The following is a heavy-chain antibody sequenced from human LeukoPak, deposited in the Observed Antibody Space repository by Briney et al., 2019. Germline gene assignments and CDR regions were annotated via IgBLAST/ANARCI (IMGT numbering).Heavy chain of an antibody. CDR3: AKVEPYYYDSSGYYRY. Sequence: PGGSLRLSCAASGFSFSSYAMSWVRQAPGKGLEWVSAISGSGGSTYYADSVKGRFTISRDNSKNTLYLQMNSLRAEDTAVYYCAKVEPYYYDSSGYYRYWGQGTLVTVSS. D-gene: IGHD3-22*01. CDR2: ISGSGGST. V-gene: IGHV3-23*01. J-gene: IGHJ4*02. CDR1: GFSFSSYA.